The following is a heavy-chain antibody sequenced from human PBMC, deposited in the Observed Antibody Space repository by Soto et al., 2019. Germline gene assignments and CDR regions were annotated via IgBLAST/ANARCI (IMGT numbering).Heavy chain of an antibody. V-gene: IGHV3-30-3*01. Sequence: QVQLVESGGGVVQPGSSLRLSCAASGFSFKNYAFHWVRQAPGKGLEWVALISHNDEPKIFYADSVQGRFTISRDNFKNTVYLQINSLRDEDPSVYHCARGVRAETYYNAFDYWGQGTQVTVSS. CDR2: ISHNDEPKI. CDR1: GFSFKNYA. J-gene: IGHJ4*01. CDR3: ARGVRAETYYNAFDY. D-gene: IGHD3-10*01.